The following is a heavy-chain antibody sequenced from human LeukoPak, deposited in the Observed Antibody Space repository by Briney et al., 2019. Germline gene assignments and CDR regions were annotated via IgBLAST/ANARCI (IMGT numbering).Heavy chain of an antibody. CDR2: IYYSGST. Sequence: SETLSLTCTVSGGSISSYYWSWIRQPPGKGLEWIGYIYYSGSTNYNPSLKSRVTISVDTSKNQFSLKLSSVTAADTAVNYCARDSLRGTSRYSGYYFDYWGQGTLVTVSS. CDR3: ARDSLRGTSRYSGYYFDY. J-gene: IGHJ4*02. D-gene: IGHD2-2*01. CDR1: GGSISSYY. V-gene: IGHV4-59*01.